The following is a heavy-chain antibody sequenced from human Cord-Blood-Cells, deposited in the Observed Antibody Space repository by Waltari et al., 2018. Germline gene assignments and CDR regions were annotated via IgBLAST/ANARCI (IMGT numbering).Heavy chain of an antibody. CDR3: ARYPGIRYYYYYMDV. CDR1: GFTFSSYW. J-gene: IGHJ6*03. Sequence: EVQLVESGGGLVQPGGSLRLSCAASGFTFSSYWMSWVRQAPGKGLEWVANIKQDGSEKYYVDSVKGRFTISRDNAKNSLYLQMNSLRAEDTAVYYCARYPGIRYYYYYMDVWGKGTTVTVSS. CDR2: IKQDGSEK. D-gene: IGHD3-10*01. V-gene: IGHV3-7*01.